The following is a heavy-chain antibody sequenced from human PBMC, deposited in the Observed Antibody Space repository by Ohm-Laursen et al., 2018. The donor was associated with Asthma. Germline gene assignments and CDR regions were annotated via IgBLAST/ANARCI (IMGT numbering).Heavy chain of an antibody. V-gene: IGHV3-48*02. J-gene: IGHJ6*02. D-gene: IGHD3-10*01. CDR3: ARTYRYVSGSYWGNFYYVMDV. Sequence: GSLRLSCSASGFTFRNYAMNWVRQAPGKGLEWVSYISGSGDNIYYVDSVKGRFTISRDNARNSLHLQMSSLRDEDTAVYYCARTYRYVSGSYWGNFYYVMDVWGQGTTVTVSS. CDR1: GFTFRNYA. CDR2: ISGSGDNI.